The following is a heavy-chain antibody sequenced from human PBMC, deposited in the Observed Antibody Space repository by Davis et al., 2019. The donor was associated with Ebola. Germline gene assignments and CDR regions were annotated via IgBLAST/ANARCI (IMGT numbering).Heavy chain of an antibody. Sequence: PGGSLRLSCAASGFSISSYSMNWVRQAPGKGLEWVSSISSSGRDIQYTDSMKGRFAVSRDNAKNSLYLQMNSLRVEDTAVYYCVRDRGDYGHLDYWGQGTLVTVSS. CDR1: GFSISSYS. D-gene: IGHD4-17*01. J-gene: IGHJ4*02. CDR3: VRDRGDYGHLDY. CDR2: ISSSGRDI. V-gene: IGHV3-21*06.